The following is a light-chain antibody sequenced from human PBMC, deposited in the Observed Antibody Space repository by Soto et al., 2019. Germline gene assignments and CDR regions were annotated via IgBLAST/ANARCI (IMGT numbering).Light chain of an antibody. Sequence: DIRMTQSPSSLSASVGDSVTITCRASQSIIRYLNWYQQKPGKAPKLLIYGTSSLQSGVPSRFSGSGSGTDFTLTISTLQPEDFATYYCQQTFTTPCSFGQGTKLETK. V-gene: IGKV1-39*01. CDR2: GTS. CDR3: QQTFTTPCS. CDR1: QSIIRY. J-gene: IGKJ2*04.